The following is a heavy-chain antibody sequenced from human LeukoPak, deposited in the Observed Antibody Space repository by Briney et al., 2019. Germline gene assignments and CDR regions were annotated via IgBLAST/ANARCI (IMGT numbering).Heavy chain of an antibody. CDR1: GFTFSSYS. CDR3: ARDLSGVAGYTYGRGIDY. Sequence: GGSLRLSCAASGFTFSSYSMNWVRQAPGKGLEWVSSISSSSSYIYYADSVKGRFTVSRDNAKNSLYLQMNSLRAEDTAVYYCARDLSGVAGYTYGRGIDYWGQGTLVTVSS. CDR2: ISSSSSYI. D-gene: IGHD5-18*01. V-gene: IGHV3-21*01. J-gene: IGHJ4*02.